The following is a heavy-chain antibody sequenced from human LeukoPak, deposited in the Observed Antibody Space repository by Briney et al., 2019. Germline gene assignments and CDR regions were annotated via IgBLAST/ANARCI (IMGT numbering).Heavy chain of an antibody. D-gene: IGHD3-10*01. CDR2: IYFSGST. CDR3: ARDIPMVRGVIMRGSGMDV. Sequence: SETLSLTCTVSGGSISSGGYYRSWIRQHPGKGLEWIGYIYFSGSTYYKPSLKSRVTISVDTSKNQFSLKLSSVTAADTAVYYCARDIPMVRGVIMRGSGMDVWGQGTTVTLSS. CDR1: GGSISSGGYY. V-gene: IGHV4-31*03. J-gene: IGHJ6*02.